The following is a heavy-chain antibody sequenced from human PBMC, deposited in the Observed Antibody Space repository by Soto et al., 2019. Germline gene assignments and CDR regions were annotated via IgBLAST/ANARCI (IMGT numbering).Heavy chain of an antibody. Sequence: PSGTXSLTCTVSVVSIISGCYYWSWIRQHPGKGLEWIGYIYYSGSTYYNPSLKSRFTISVDTSKNQFSLKLSSVTAADTAVYYCARDRGLDAFDIWGQGTMVTVSS. J-gene: IGHJ3*02. CDR2: IYYSGST. CDR3: ARDRGLDAFDI. CDR1: VVSIISGCYY. V-gene: IGHV4-31*03.